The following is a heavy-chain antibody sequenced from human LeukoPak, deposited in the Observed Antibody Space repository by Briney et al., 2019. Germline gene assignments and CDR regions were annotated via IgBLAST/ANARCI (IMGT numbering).Heavy chain of an antibody. Sequence: ASVKVSCKASGYTFTSYGISWVRQAPGQGLEWMGWISACNGNTNYAQKLQGRVTMTTDTSTSTAYMELRSLRSDDTAVYYCARSDTGPPCSGGSCYSDYWGQGTLVTVPS. CDR1: GYTFTSYG. J-gene: IGHJ4*02. V-gene: IGHV1-18*01. D-gene: IGHD2-15*01. CDR2: ISACNGNT. CDR3: ARSDTGPPCSGGSCYSDY.